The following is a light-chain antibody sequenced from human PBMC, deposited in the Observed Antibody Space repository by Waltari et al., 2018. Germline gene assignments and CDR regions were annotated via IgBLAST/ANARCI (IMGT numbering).Light chain of an antibody. CDR3: QQYYRSPLT. CDR1: QTVFQHSHNKNF. V-gene: IGKV4-1*01. J-gene: IGKJ4*01. Sequence: DIVMTQSPDFLAVSLGERATITCKSSQTVFQHSHNKNFLAWYRQKPGPPPKLLLYWASSRASGVPERLSGGGSATDFTLTINSLQAEDVAVYYCQQYYRSPLTFGGGTKVEIK. CDR2: WAS.